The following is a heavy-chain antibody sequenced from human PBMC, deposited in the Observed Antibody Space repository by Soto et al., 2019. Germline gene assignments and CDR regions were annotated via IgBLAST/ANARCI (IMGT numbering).Heavy chain of an antibody. CDR2: IHYSGST. V-gene: IGHV4-30-4*01. J-gene: IGHJ4*02. CDR3: ARACGSGIYYNY. CDR1: GGSISSGDYY. Sequence: SVTLSLTCTVSGGSISSGDYYWSWIRQPPGKGLEWIGYIHYSGSTYYNPSLKSRVTISVDTSKNQFSLKLSSVTAADTAVYYCARACGSGIYYNYWGQGTLVTVSS. D-gene: IGHD3-10*01.